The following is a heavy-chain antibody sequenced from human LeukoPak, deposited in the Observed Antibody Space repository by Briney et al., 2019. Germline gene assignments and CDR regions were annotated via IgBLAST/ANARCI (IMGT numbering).Heavy chain of an antibody. CDR3: ARAASPLLWFGELLQDYYYYGMDV. Sequence: GGSLRLSCAASGFTFSSYGMHWVRQALGKGLEWVAVIWYDGSNKYYADSVKGRFTISRDNSKNTLYLQMNSLRAEDTAVYYCARAASPLLWFGELLQDYYYYGMDVWGQGTTVTVSS. CDR1: GFTFSSYG. CDR2: IWYDGSNK. D-gene: IGHD3-10*01. V-gene: IGHV3-33*01. J-gene: IGHJ6*02.